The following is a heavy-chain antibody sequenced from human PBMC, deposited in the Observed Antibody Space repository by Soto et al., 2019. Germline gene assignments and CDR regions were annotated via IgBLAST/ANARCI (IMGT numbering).Heavy chain of an antibody. V-gene: IGHV4-61*01. D-gene: IGHD6-19*01. Sequence: QVQLQESGPGLVKPSETLSLTCTVSGGSVSSGSYYWSWIRQPPGKGLEWLGYIYYSGSTNYNPSLKSRVTISVDTSKNQFSLKLGSVTAADTAVYYCARGIEGWYQGRYYYGMDVWGQGTTVTLSS. CDR2: IYYSGST. J-gene: IGHJ6*02. CDR1: GGSVSSGSYY. CDR3: ARGIEGWYQGRYYYGMDV.